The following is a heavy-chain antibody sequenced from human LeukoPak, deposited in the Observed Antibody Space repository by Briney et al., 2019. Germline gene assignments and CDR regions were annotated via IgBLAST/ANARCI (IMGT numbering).Heavy chain of an antibody. V-gene: IGHV1-46*01. CDR1: GYTFTSYN. Sequence: ASVTVSCKASGYTFTSYNMHWVRQAPGQGLEWMGIINPSDGTTNYAQTFQGRVTMTRDTSTSTVYMELSSLRSEDTAVYYCASRWVVPAAKPLAAFDIWGQGTMVTVSS. D-gene: IGHD2-2*02. CDR2: INPSDGTT. J-gene: IGHJ3*02. CDR3: ASRWVVPAAKPLAAFDI.